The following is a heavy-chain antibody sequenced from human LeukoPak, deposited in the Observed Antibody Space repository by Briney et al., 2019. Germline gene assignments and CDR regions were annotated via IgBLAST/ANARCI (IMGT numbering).Heavy chain of an antibody. Sequence: ASVKVSCKASGYTFTSYYMHWVRQALGQGLEWMGIINPSNGDTTYAQKFQGRVTMTRDTSTSTVYMELSSLRSEDTAVYCCANTYYHDSRQGFDYWGQGTLVTVSS. CDR3: ANTYYHDSRQGFDY. J-gene: IGHJ4*02. V-gene: IGHV1-46*01. CDR1: GYTFTSYY. D-gene: IGHD3-22*01. CDR2: INPSNGDT.